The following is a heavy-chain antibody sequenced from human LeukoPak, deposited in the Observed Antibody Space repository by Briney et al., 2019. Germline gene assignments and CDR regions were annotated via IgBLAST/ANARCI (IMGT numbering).Heavy chain of an antibody. CDR2: IIPIFGTA. CDR1: GGTFSSYA. D-gene: IGHD3-22*01. V-gene: IGHV1-69*01. Sequence: SVKVSCKASGGTFSSYAISWVRQAPGQGLEWMGGIIPIFGTANYAQKFQGRVTITADESTSTAYMELSRLRSDDTAVYYCARAVEGYYYFGFWFDPWGQGTLVTVSS. J-gene: IGHJ5*02. CDR3: ARAVEGYYYFGFWFDP.